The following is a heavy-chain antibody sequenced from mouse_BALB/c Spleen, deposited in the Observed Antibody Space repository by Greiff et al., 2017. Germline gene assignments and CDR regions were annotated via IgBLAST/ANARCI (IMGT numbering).Heavy chain of an antibody. CDR2: ISSGSSTI. J-gene: IGHJ4*01. Sequence: EVKLMESGGGLVQPGGSRKLSCAASGFTFSSFGMHWVRQAPEKGLEWVAYISSGSSTIYYADTVKGRFTISRDNPKNTLFLQMTSLRSEDTAMYYCARLQGAMDYWGQGTSVTVSS. CDR1: GFTFSSFG. V-gene: IGHV5-17*02. CDR3: ARLQGAMDY.